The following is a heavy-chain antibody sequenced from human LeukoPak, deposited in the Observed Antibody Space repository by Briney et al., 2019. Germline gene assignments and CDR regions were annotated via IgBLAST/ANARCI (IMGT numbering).Heavy chain of an antibody. Sequence: PGGSLRLSCTASGFTFSNYVMTWVRQAPGKGLEWVSGISDSGGSTYYADSVKGRFTISRDNSKNTLYLQIDSLRAEDTAVYYCAKREAVAGMSDFDYWGQGTLVTVSS. J-gene: IGHJ4*02. V-gene: IGHV3-23*01. D-gene: IGHD6-19*01. CDR2: ISDSGGST. CDR3: AKREAVAGMSDFDY. CDR1: GFTFSNYV.